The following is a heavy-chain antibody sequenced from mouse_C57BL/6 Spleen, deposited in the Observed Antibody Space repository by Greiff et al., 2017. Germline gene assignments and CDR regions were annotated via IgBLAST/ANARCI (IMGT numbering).Heavy chain of an antibody. D-gene: IGHD4-1*01. CDR1: GYTFTSYW. J-gene: IGHJ4*01. CDR3: ARRTGYAMDY. V-gene: IGHV1-64*01. Sequence: QVQLQQPGAELVKPGASVKLSCKASGYTFTSYWMHWVQQGPGQGLEWIGMIHPNSGSTNYNEKFKSKATLTVDKSSSTAYMQLSSLTSEDSAVYYCARRTGYAMDYWGQGTSVTVSS. CDR2: IHPNSGST.